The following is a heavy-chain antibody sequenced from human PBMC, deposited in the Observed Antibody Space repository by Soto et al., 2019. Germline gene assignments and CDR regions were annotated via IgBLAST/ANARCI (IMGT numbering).Heavy chain of an antibody. J-gene: IGHJ4*02. V-gene: IGHV3-21*01. CDR1: GFTFSSYS. D-gene: IGHD3-10*01. Sequence: EVQLVESGGGLAKPGGSLRLSCAASGFTFSSYSMNWVRQAPGKGLEWVSSISSSSSYIYYADSVKGRFTISRDNAKNSLYLQMNSLRAEDTAVYYCATWGTDYYGSGSYYIWGQGTLVTVSS. CDR3: ATWGTDYYGSGSYYI. CDR2: ISSSSSYI.